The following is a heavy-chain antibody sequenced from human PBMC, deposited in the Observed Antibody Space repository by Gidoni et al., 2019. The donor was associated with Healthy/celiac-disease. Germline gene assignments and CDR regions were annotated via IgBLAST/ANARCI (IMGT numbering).Heavy chain of an antibody. CDR3: ARRDYGDYRMDV. D-gene: IGHD4-17*01. J-gene: IGHJ6*02. CDR2: IYYSGST. V-gene: IGHV4-39*01. CDR1: GGSISSSSYY. Sequence: QLQLQESGPGLVKPSETLSLTCTVSGGSISSSSYYWGWIRQPPGKGLEWIGSIYYSGSTYYNQSLKSRVTISVDTSKNQFSLKLSSVTAADTAVYYCARRDYGDYRMDVWGQGTTVTVSS.